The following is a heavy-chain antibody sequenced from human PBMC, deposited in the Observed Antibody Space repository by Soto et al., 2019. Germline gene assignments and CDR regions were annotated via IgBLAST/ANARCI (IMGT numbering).Heavy chain of an antibody. CDR2: ISVYIGYA. J-gene: IGHJ5*02. D-gene: IGHD1-1*01. Sequence: QVQLVQSGPELKKPGASVKVSCKTSGYSFYNSGISWVRQAPGQGLEWMGWISVYIGYAHYAQKFQGRVIMTADTFTSTSYMELRGLRSDDTAMYYCSKNGTTWFAAWGQGTLVTVSS. CDR3: SKNGTTWFAA. CDR1: GYSFYNSG. V-gene: IGHV1-18*01.